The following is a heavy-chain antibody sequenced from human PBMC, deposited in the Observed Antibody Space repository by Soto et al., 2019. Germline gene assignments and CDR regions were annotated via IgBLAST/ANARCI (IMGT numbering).Heavy chain of an antibody. D-gene: IGHD3-3*01. CDR1: GFTFSSYW. CDR3: ARDGLRFLEWSHYFVY. Sequence: PGGSLRLSCAASGFTFSSYWMSWVRQAPGKGLEWVANIKQDGSEKYYVDSVKGRFTISRDNAKNSLYLQMNSLRAEDTAVYYCARDGLRFLEWSHYFVYWCQGTLVTVSS. J-gene: IGHJ4*02. CDR2: IKQDGSEK. V-gene: IGHV3-7*03.